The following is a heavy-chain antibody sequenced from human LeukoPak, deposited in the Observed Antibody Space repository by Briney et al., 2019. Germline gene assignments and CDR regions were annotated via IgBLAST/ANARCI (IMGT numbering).Heavy chain of an antibody. CDR1: GGSFSGYY. Sequence: SETLSLTCAVYGGSFSGYYWSWIRQPPGKGLEWIGEINHSGSTNYNPSLKSRVTISVDTSKNQFSLKLSSVTAADTAVYYCARTPYYYGSGRRKYYFDYWGQGTMVTVSS. CDR3: ARTPYYYGSGRRKYYFDY. D-gene: IGHD3-10*01. J-gene: IGHJ4*02. CDR2: INHSGST. V-gene: IGHV4-34*01.